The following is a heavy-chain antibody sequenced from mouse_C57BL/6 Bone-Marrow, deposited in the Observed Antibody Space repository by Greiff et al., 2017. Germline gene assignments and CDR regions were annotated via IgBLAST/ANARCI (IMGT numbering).Heavy chain of an antibody. V-gene: IGHV3-5*01. CDR3: AREGPSIYYGNFWYFDV. D-gene: IGHD2-1*01. J-gene: IGHJ1*03. CDR1: GISITTGNYR. CDR2: IYYSGTI. Sequence: EVKLVESGPGLVKPSQTVFLTCTVTGISITTGNYRWSWIRQFPGNKLEWIGYIYYSGTITYNPSLTSRTTITRDTPKNQFFLEMNSLTAEDTATYYCAREGPSIYYGNFWYFDVWGTGTTVTVSS.